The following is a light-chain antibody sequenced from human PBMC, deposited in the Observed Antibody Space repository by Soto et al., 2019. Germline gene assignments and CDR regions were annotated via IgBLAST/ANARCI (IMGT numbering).Light chain of an antibody. V-gene: IGKV3D-20*02. CDR3: LQRSNWPLT. Sequence: EIVLTQSPGTLSLSPGEGATLSCRASQSISSNFLAWYQQKRGQAPRLLIHGASNRATGIPDRFSGSGSGTDFTLTISSLEPEDFGVYYCLQRSNWPLTFGGGTKVDIK. J-gene: IGKJ4*01. CDR2: GAS. CDR1: QSISSNF.